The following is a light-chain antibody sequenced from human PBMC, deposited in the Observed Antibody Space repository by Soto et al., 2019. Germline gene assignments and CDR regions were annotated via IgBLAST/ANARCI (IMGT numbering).Light chain of an antibody. CDR3: LHYKDWPRWT. J-gene: IGKJ1*01. Sequence: EIVMTQSPATLSVSPGYIATLSFRASQSVSSNLAWYQQKPGQAPRLLIYGASTPATGIPDRFSGSGSETEFTLTISSLQSEDYAIYYCLHYKDWPRWTFGQGTKVDIK. V-gene: IGKV3-15*01. CDR2: GAS. CDR1: QSVSSN.